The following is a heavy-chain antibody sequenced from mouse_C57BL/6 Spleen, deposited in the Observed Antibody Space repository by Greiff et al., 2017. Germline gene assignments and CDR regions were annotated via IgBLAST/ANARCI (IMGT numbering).Heavy chain of an antibody. V-gene: IGHV5-9-1*02. CDR1: AFPFSSYA. CDR2: ISSGGDYI. CDR3: SRDSDYDYDASFDY. Sequence: DVHLLQSGECLVKPGGSLQLSSAASAFPFSSYAMSWFRQTPEKRLEWVAYISSGGDYIYYADTVKGRFTISRANARNTLYLQMSSLKSEDTAMYYCSRDSDYDYDASFDYWGQGTTLTVSS. D-gene: IGHD2-4*01. J-gene: IGHJ2*01.